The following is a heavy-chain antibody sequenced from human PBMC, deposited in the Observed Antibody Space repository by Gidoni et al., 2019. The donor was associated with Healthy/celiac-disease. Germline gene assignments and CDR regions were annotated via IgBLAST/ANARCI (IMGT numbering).Heavy chain of an antibody. J-gene: IGHJ4*02. CDR3: AREWGDIVVVGYFDY. D-gene: IGHD2-15*01. CDR1: GFTFSRYA. V-gene: IGHV3-30-3*01. Sequence: QVQLVESGGGVVQPGRSLRLSCAASGFTFSRYAMHWVRQAPGKGLEWVAVISYDGSNKYYADSVKGRFTISRDNSKNTLYLQMNSLRAEDTAVYYCAREWGDIVVVGYFDYWGQGTLVTVSS. CDR2: ISYDGSNK.